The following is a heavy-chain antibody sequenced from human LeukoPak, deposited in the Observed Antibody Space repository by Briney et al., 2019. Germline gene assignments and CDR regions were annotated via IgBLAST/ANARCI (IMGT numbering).Heavy chain of an antibody. J-gene: IGHJ4*02. CDR2: IKRDGSEK. D-gene: IGHD3-22*01. CDR3: ARDYGLKYYYDGSGFDY. V-gene: IGHV3-7*01. Sequence: PGGSLRLSCAASGFTFSSHSMNWVRQAPGKGLEWVANIKRDGSEKHYVDSVKGRFTISRDNAKNSLYLQMNSLRAEGSAVYYCARDYGLKYYYDGSGFDYWGQGTLVTVSS. CDR1: GFTFSSHS.